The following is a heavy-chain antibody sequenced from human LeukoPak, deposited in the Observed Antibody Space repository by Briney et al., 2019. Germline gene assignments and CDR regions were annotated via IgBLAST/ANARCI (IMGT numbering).Heavy chain of an antibody. CDR1: GFTFDDYA. J-gene: IGHJ4*02. Sequence: PGGSLRLSCAASGFTFDDYAMHWVRQAPGKGLEWVSGISWNSGNIGYADSVKGRFTISRDNAKNSLYLQMNSLRAEDTALYYCAKARSGYYSAYFDYWGQGTLVTVSS. CDR2: ISWNSGNI. V-gene: IGHV3-9*01. D-gene: IGHD3-22*01. CDR3: AKARSGYYSAYFDY.